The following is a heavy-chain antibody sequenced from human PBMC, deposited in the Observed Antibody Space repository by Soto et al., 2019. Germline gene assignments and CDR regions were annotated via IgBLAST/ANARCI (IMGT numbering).Heavy chain of an antibody. CDR2: INHSGST. Sequence: PSETLSLTCAVYGGSFSGYYWSWIRQPPGKGLEWIGEINHSGSTNYSPSLKSRVTISVDTSKNQFSLKLSSVTAADTAVYYCARRFDYYDSSGPPDAFDIWGQGTMVTVSS. D-gene: IGHD3-22*01. V-gene: IGHV4-34*01. CDR1: GGSFSGYY. CDR3: ARRFDYYDSSGPPDAFDI. J-gene: IGHJ3*02.